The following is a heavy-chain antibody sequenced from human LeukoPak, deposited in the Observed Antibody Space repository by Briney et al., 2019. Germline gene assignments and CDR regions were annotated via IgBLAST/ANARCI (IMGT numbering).Heavy chain of an antibody. CDR3: ARDHSGSGDAFDF. J-gene: IGHJ3*01. V-gene: IGHV3-30-3*01. CDR1: GFTFSSYA. CDR2: ISYDGSNK. Sequence: PGRSLRLSCAASGFTFSSYAMHWVRQAPGKGLEWVAVISYDGSNKYYADSVKGRFTISRDNSKNTLYLQMNSLRAEDTAVFYCARDHSGSGDAFDFWGPGTMVTVSS. D-gene: IGHD6-19*01.